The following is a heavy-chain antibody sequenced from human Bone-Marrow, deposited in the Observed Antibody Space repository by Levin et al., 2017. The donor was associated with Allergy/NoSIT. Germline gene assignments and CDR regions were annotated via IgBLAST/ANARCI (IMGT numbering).Heavy chain of an antibody. D-gene: IGHD3-10*01. Sequence: GSLRLSCTVSGSSISSSRYYWGWIRQPPGTGLEWIGSLYYSGSTYYNPSLKSRVTISVDMSKNQFSLKLSSVTAADTAVYYCARRGGSGSYYTKKFDYWGQGTLVTVSS. V-gene: IGHV4-39*01. J-gene: IGHJ4*02. CDR3: ARRGGSGSYYTKKFDY. CDR1: GSSISSSRYY. CDR2: LYYSGST.